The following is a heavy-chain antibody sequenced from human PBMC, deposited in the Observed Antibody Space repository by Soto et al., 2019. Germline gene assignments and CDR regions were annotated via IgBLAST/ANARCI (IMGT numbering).Heavy chain of an antibody. CDR1: GFTFSSYG. CDR3: ARLRGWSPDWYFDF. CDR2: IWYDGSNK. V-gene: IGHV3-33*01. Sequence: GGSLRLSCAASGFTFSSYGMHWVRQAPGKGLEWVAVIWYDGSNKYYADSVKGRVTISRDNSKNTLYLQMNSLRAEDTDVYFCARLRGWSPDWYFDFWGRGTLVTVSS. J-gene: IGHJ2*01. D-gene: IGHD6-19*01.